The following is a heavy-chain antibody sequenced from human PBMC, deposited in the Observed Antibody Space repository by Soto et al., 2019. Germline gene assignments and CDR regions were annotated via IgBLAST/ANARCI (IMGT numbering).Heavy chain of an antibody. Sequence: QVQLVQSGAEVKKPGASVKVSCQASGYTFSNYGFSWVRQAPGQGLEWMGWISGYNGNTNYAERLQGRVTMTTDKSTSTAYMELKTSRYDETAVYYCAREGQLGYWAQGTPETVSS. CDR3: AREGQLGY. V-gene: IGHV1-18*01. CDR1: GYTFSNYG. CDR2: ISGYNGNT. J-gene: IGHJ4*02. D-gene: IGHD6-6*01.